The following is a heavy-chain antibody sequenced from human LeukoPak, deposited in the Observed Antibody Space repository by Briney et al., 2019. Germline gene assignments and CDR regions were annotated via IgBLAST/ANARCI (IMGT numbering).Heavy chain of an antibody. CDR3: ARDRRVGSSSVNWFDP. Sequence: ASVKVSCKASGYTFTGYYMHWVRQAPGQGLEWMGWINPNSGGTNYALKFQGRVTMTRDTSISTAYMELSRLRSDDTAVYYCARDRRVGSSSVNWFDPWGQGTLVTVSS. CDR1: GYTFTGYY. V-gene: IGHV1-2*02. D-gene: IGHD6-6*01. CDR2: INPNSGGT. J-gene: IGHJ5*02.